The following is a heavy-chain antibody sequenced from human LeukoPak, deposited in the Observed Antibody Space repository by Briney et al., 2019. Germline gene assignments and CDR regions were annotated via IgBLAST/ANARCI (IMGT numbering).Heavy chain of an antibody. D-gene: IGHD3-10*01. J-gene: IGHJ5*02. CDR1: GGSVSSGSYY. CDR2: IYYSGST. Sequence: PSETLSLTCTVSGGSVSSGSYYWSWIRQPPGKGLEWLGYIYYSGSTNYNPSLKSRVTISVDTSKNQFSLKLSSVTAADTAVYYCAYHGSGSYNWFDPWGQGTLVTVSS. CDR3: AYHGSGSYNWFDP. V-gene: IGHV4-61*01.